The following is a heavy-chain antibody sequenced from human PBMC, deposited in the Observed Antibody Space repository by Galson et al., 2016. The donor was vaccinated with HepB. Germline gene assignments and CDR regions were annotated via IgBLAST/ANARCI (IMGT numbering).Heavy chain of an antibody. CDR2: IATDGGXT. CDR1: XXXFSIYX. CDR3: XRPLRWXXDAFSF. D-gene: IGHD6-6*01. V-gene: IGHV3-64D*06. Sequence: RLSCXASXXXFSIYXXXWVXXAPGKGLEXXXAIATDGGXTFYADSVKGRFTTSXDNSKNTLYLQMSGLXPEXXAVYYXXRPLRWXXDAFSFWGXGTMGXXSS. J-gene: IGHJ3*01.